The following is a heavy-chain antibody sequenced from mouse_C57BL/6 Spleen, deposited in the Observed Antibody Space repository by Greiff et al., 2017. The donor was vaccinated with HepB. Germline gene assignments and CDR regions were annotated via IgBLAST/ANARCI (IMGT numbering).Heavy chain of an antibody. Sequence: QVHVKQPGAELVRPGSSVKLSCKASGYTFTSYWMDWVKQRPGQGLEWIGNIYPSDSETHYNQKFKDKATLTVDKSSSTAYMQLSSLTSEDSAVYYCARRGVRRGYFDVWGTGTTVTVSS. CDR2: IYPSDSET. J-gene: IGHJ1*03. CDR3: ARRGVRRGYFDV. D-gene: IGHD2-14*01. V-gene: IGHV1-61*01. CDR1: GYTFTSYW.